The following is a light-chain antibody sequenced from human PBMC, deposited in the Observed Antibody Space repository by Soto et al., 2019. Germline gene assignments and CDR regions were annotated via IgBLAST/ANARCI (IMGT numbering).Light chain of an antibody. Sequence: QSVLTQPPSVSGSPGQSVAISCTGTSSDVGSYNRVAWYQQPPGTAPKLMISEVNNRPSGVTDRFSGSKSGNTASLTISGLQAEDEADYHCSSYTSSNTYVFGTGTKVTVL. CDR3: SSYTSSNTYV. V-gene: IGLV2-18*02. CDR2: EVN. J-gene: IGLJ1*01. CDR1: SSDVGSYNR.